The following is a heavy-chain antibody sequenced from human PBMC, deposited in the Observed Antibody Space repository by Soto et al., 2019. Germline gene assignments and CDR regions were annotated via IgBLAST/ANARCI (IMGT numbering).Heavy chain of an antibody. CDR2: ISDRGATT. D-gene: IGHD1-1*01. J-gene: IGHJ4*02. CDR1: GFTISSNA. CDR3: AKDKPGTTSFDY. Sequence: LRLSCAASGFTISSNAMYWVRQAPGKGLEWVSAISDRGATTHYADSVKGRFTISRDTSKNTLYLQLNTLRADDTAVYYCAKDKPGTTSFDYWGQGTLVTVSS. V-gene: IGHV3-23*01.